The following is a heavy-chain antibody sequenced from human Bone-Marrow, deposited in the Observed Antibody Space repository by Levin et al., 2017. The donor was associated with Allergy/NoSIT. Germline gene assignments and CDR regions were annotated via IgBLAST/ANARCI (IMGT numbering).Heavy chain of an antibody. J-gene: IGHJ4*02. CDR3: TRGLPGGRLGDLSSYQFDY. V-gene: IGHV1-69*01. Sequence: GASVKVSCKASGGTFSSYAYNWVRQAPGQGLEWMGGIIPIFGTTNLPQKFQGRFTLTADESTSTAYMELSSLTFDDTAVYYCTRGLPGGRLGDLSSYQFDYWGQGTLVTVSS. CDR1: GGTFSSYA. D-gene: IGHD3-16*02. CDR2: IIPIFGTT.